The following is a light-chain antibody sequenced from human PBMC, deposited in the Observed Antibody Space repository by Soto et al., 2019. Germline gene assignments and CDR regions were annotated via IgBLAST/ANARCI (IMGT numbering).Light chain of an antibody. CDR1: SSDVGGYNY. CDR3: SSYAGSNNYVV. V-gene: IGLV2-8*01. Sequence: QSALTQPPSASGSPGQSVTISCTGTSSDVGGYNYVSWYLQHPGKAPKLMIYEVSKRPSGVPDRFSGSKSGNTASLTVSGLQAEDEADYYCSSYAGSNNYVVFGGGTKVTVL. J-gene: IGLJ2*01. CDR2: EVS.